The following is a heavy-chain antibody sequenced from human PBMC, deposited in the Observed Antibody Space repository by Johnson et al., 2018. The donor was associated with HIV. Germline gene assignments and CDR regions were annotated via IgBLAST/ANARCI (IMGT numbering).Heavy chain of an antibody. CDR2: IKSKIDGGTT. V-gene: IGHV3-15*01. CDR1: GFTFSSYA. D-gene: IGHD6-13*01. Sequence: VLLVESGGGLVQPGGSLRLSCAASGFTFSSYAMSWVRQAPGKGLEWVGRIKSKIDGGTTEYAAPVKGRFSISRDDSKNTLYLQMNSLKTEDTAVYYCTTMGLGSSSWRYDAFDIWGQGTMVTVSS. CDR3: TTMGLGSSSWRYDAFDI. J-gene: IGHJ3*02.